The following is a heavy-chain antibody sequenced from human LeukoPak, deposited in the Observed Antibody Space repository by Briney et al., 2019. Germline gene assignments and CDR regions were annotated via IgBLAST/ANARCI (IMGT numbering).Heavy chain of an antibody. CDR3: AKDRYFERYYFDY. CDR1: GFTFSSYG. D-gene: IGHD3-9*01. J-gene: IGHJ4*02. V-gene: IGHV3-30*02. Sequence: GGSLRLSCAASGFTFSSYGMHWVRQAPGKGLEWVAFIRYDGSNKYYADSVKGRFTISRDNSKNTLYLQMNSLRAEATAVYYCAKDRYFERYYFDYWGQGTLVTVSS. CDR2: IRYDGSNK.